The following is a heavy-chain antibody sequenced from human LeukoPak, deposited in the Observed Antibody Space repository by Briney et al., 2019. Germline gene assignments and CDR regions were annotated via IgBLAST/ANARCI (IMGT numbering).Heavy chain of an antibody. CDR3: ARRIGRYLYYFGMDV. J-gene: IGHJ6*02. CDR1: GGPFSHYY. V-gene: IGHV4-34*01. D-gene: IGHD1-26*01. CDR2: INESGST. Sequence: SETLSLTCAVYGGPFSHYYWTWIRQPPGKGLEWIGEINESGSTNYDPSLKSRVTISVDTSKTHFSLNLTSVTAADKAVYYGARRIGRYLYYFGMDVWGQGTTVTVSS.